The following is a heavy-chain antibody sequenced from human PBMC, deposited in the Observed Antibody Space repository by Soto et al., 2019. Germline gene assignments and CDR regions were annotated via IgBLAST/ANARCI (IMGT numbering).Heavy chain of an antibody. D-gene: IGHD3-3*01. V-gene: IGHV1-46*03. CDR1: GYTFTSYY. CDR2: INPSGGST. Sequence: AAVKVSCKASGYTFTSYYMHWVRQAPGQGLEWMGIINPSGGSTSYAQKFQGRVTMTRDTSTSTVYMELSSLRSEDTAVYYCATSRFWIGYHDYWGQGTLVTVSS. CDR3: ATSRFWIGYHDY. J-gene: IGHJ4*02.